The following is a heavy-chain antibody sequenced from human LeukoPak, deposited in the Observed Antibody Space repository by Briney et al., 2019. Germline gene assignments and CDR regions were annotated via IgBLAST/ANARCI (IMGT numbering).Heavy chain of an antibody. CDR1: GGSFSGYY. CDR3: ARGWGADYGGNFDY. J-gene: IGHJ4*02. Sequence: SETLSLTCAVYGGSFSGYYWSWIRQPPGKGLEWIGEINHSGSTNYNPSLKSRVTISVDTSKNQFSLKLSSVTAADTAVYYCARGWGADYGGNFDYWGQGTLVTVSS. CDR2: INHSGST. V-gene: IGHV4-34*01. D-gene: IGHD4-17*01.